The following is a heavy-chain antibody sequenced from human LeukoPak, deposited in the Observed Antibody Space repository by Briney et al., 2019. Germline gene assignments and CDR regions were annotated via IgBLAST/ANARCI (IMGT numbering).Heavy chain of an antibody. D-gene: IGHD2-15*01. CDR3: AILGSTVTILDY. V-gene: IGHV1-2*02. Sequence: GASVRVSCKPSGYTFTDYYIHWVRQAPGQGLDWMGWINPKSGGTNSALKFQDRVSMTRDTSINTAFMELTRLISDDTALYYCAILGSTVTILDYWGQGTLVTVSS. CDR2: INPKSGGT. J-gene: IGHJ4*02. CDR1: GYTFTDYY.